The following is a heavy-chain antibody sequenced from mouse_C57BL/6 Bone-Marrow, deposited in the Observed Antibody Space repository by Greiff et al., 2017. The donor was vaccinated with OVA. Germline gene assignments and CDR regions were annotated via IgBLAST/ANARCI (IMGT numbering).Heavy chain of an antibody. CDR1: GYTFTSYW. Sequence: EVQRVESGPVLARPGASVKMSCKTSGYTFTSYWMHWVKQRPGQGLEWIGAIYPGNSDTSYNQKFKGKAKLTAVTSASTAYMELSSLTNEDSAVYYCTPGSSPSYWYFDVWGTGTTVTVSS. V-gene: IGHV1-5*01. CDR2: IYPGNSDT. J-gene: IGHJ1*03. D-gene: IGHD1-1*01. CDR3: TPGSSPSYWYFDV.